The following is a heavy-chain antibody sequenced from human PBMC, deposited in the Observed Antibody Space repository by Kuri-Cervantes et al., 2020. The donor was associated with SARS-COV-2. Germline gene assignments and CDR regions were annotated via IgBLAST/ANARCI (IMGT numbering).Heavy chain of an antibody. CDR2: IIPILGTA. V-gene: IGHV1-69*04. J-gene: IGHJ6*03. CDR1: GGTFSSYA. CDR3: ARDSLSRRKSSDYMDV. Sequence: KLSCTASGGTFSSYAISWVRQAPGQGLEWMGRIIPILGTANYAQKLQGRVTMTTDTSTSTAFMQLSSLRSEDTALYYCARDSLSRRKSSDYMDVWGKGTTVTVSS.